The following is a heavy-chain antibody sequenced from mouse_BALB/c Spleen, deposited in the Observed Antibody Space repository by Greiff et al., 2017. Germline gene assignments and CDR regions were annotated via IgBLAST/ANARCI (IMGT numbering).Heavy chain of an antibody. Sequence: QVQLKQSGAELVRPGASVKLSCKASGYTFTSYWINWVKQRPGQGLEWIGNIYPSDSYTNYNQKFKDKATLTVDKSSSTAYMQLSSPTSEDSAVYYCTRYLAYYYAMDYWGQGTSVTVSS. CDR2: IYPSDSYT. CDR3: TRYLAYYYAMDY. CDR1: GYTFTSYW. D-gene: IGHD2-10*01. J-gene: IGHJ4*01. V-gene: IGHV1-69*02.